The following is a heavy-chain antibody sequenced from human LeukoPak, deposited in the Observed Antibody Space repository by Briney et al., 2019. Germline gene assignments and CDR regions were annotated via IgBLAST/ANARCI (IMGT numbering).Heavy chain of an antibody. J-gene: IGHJ4*02. V-gene: IGHV3-23*01. Sequence: GGSLRLSCAASGFTLSSYAMSWVRQAPGKGLEWVSAISGSGGSTYYADSVKGRFTISRDNSKNTLYLQMNSLRAEDTAVYYCAKDDDYGDYYDYWGQGTLVTVSS. CDR3: AKDDDYGDYYDY. CDR1: GFTLSSYA. D-gene: IGHD4-17*01. CDR2: ISGSGGST.